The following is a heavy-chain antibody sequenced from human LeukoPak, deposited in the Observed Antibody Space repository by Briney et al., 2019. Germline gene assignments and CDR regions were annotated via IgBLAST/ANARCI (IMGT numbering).Heavy chain of an antibody. CDR3: ARDRGTWNDDGFDY. V-gene: IGHV4-61*02. CDR1: GGSITSSSYY. J-gene: IGHJ4*02. D-gene: IGHD1-1*01. Sequence: SETLSLTCTVSGGSITSSSYYWSWIRQPAGKGLEWIGRIYISGSTNYNPSLKSRVTMSVDTSKNQFSLKLSSVTAADTAVYYCARDRGTWNDDGFDYWGQGTLVTVSS. CDR2: IYISGST.